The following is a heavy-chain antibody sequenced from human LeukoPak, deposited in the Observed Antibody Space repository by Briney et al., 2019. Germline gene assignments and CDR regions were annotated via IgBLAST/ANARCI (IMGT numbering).Heavy chain of an antibody. V-gene: IGHV4-38-2*02. CDR3: ARSSGSGSLDGMDV. D-gene: IGHD3-10*01. Sequence: KASETLCLTCTVSGYSISSAYYWGWIRQPPGRGLEWIGSIYHSGSTYYNPSLKSRVTISLDTSKNQFSLRLNSVTAADTAVYYCARSSGSGSLDGMDVWGQGTTVTVSS. CDR1: GYSISSAYY. J-gene: IGHJ6*02. CDR2: IYHSGST.